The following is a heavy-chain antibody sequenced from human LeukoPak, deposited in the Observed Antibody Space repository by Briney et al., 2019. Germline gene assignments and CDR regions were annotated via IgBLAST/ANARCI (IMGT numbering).Heavy chain of an antibody. CDR3: ASEGLYYEILTTYYDRYFDY. J-gene: IGHJ4*02. CDR1: GFTFSSCS. D-gene: IGHD3-9*01. CDR2: ISSSSSYI. Sequence: PAGSLRLSCAASGFTFSSCSMNWVRQAPGKGLEWVSSISSSSSYIYYADSVKGRFTISRDNAKNSLYLQMNSLRAEDTAVYYCASEGLYYEILTTYYDRYFDYWGQGTLVTVSS. V-gene: IGHV3-21*01.